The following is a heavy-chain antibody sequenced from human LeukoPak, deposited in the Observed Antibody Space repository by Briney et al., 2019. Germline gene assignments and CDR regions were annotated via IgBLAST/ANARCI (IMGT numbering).Heavy chain of an antibody. D-gene: IGHD3-22*01. Sequence: ASVKVSCKASGGTFSSYTISWVRQAPGQGLEWMGRIIPILGIANYAQKFQGRVTITADKSTSTAYMELSSLRSEDTAVYYCARYDNGGYYDYFDYWGQGTLVTVSS. V-gene: IGHV1-69*02. J-gene: IGHJ4*02. CDR1: GGTFSSYT. CDR3: ARYDNGGYYDYFDY. CDR2: IIPILGIA.